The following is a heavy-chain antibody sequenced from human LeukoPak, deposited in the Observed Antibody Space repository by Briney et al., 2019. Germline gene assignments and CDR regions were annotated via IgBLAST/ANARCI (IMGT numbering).Heavy chain of an antibody. J-gene: IGHJ5*02. CDR3: ARPVPSRLGWFDP. V-gene: IGHV4-39*01. CDR1: GGSISSSSYY. Sequence: SETLSLTCTVSGGSISSSSYYWGWIRQPPGKGLEWIGTIYYSGSTYYNPSLKSRVTISVDTSRNQFSLKLSSVTAADTAVYYCARPVPSRLGWFDPWGQGTLVTVSS. CDR2: IYYSGST. D-gene: IGHD1-1*01.